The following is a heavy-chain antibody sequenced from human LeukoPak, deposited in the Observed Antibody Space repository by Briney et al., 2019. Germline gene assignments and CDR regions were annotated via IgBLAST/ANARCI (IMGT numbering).Heavy chain of an antibody. D-gene: IGHD3-22*01. CDR2: ISVSSGST. J-gene: IGHJ4*02. CDR3: AKNSYDSSGYYSPDY. Sequence: GGSLRLSCAASGFTISSYVMSWVRQAPGKGLEWVSGISVSSGSTYYADCVKGRFTISGDNSKNTLFLQMNSLRAEDTAVYYCAKNSYDSSGYYSPDYWGQGTLVTVSS. CDR1: GFTISSYV. V-gene: IGHV3-23*01.